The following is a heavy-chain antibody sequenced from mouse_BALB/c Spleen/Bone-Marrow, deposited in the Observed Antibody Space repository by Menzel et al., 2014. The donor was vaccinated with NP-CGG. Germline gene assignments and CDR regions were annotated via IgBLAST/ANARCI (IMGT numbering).Heavy chain of an antibody. CDR3: ARRRTFITSVVDYFDV. CDR2: IYPGDGNT. V-gene: IGHV1-82*01. J-gene: IGHJ1*01. D-gene: IGHD1-1*02. Sequence: QVQLKQSGPELMKPGASVKISCRASGYVFSSSWMNWVKQRPGQGLEWIGRIYPGDGNTNYNGKFKGKATLTADTSSSTAYMQISSLTSVDSAVYFCARRRTFITSVVDYFDVWGAGTTVTVSS. CDR1: GYVFSSSW.